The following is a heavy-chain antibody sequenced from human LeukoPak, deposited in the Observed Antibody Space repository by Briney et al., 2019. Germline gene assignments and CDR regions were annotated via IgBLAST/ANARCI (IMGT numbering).Heavy chain of an antibody. Sequence: GGSLRLSCAASGFTFDDYAMHWVRQAPGKGLEWVSGISWNSGSIGYADSVKGRFTISRDNAKNSLYLQMNSLRAEDTALYYCAKGYYYDSSGYVDYWGQGALVTVSS. CDR1: GFTFDDYA. D-gene: IGHD3-22*01. V-gene: IGHV3-9*01. J-gene: IGHJ4*02. CDR2: ISWNSGSI. CDR3: AKGYYYDSSGYVDY.